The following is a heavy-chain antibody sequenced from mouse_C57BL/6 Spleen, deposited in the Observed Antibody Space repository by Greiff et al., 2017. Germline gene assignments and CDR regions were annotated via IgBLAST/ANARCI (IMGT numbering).Heavy chain of an antibody. CDR2: IDPSDSET. D-gene: IGHD1-1*01. V-gene: IGHV1-52*01. Sequence: QVQLQQPGAELVRPGSSVKLSCKASGYTFTSYWMHWVKQRPIQGLEWIGNIDPSDSETHYNQKFKDKATVTVAQSSSTAYMQLSSLTSDDSAVYYCARGYYGSSWYFGVWGTGTTVTVSS. J-gene: IGHJ1*03. CDR1: GYTFTSYW. CDR3: ARGYYGSSWYFGV.